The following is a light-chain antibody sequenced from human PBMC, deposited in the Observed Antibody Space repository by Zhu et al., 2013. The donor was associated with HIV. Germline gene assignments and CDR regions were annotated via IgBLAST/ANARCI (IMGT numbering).Light chain of an antibody. V-gene: IGKV3-20*01. CDR1: QSVSSSY. CDR2: GAS. J-gene: IGKJ4*01. Sequence: EIVLTQSPGTLSLSPGERATLSCRASQSVSSSYLAWYQQKPGQAPRLLIYGASSRATGIPDRFSGSGSGTDFTLSISRLESEDFAVYYCQQYGSSPLTFGGGTTVESK. CDR3: QQYGSSPLT.